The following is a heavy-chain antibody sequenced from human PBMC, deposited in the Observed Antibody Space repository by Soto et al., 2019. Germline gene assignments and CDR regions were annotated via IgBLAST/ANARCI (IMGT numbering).Heavy chain of an antibody. CDR3: ARGVLH. CDR2: IFYNGRT. J-gene: IGHJ4*01. Sequence: PXXTLSLTCTVSCGSISSYYWAWIRQSPGKGXEWIGXIFYNGRTKYXXSLKSRVTXSVEKSRNQFSLIVNSVNAADTAVYYCARGVLHWGKGTLVTVYS. CDR1: CGSISSYY. V-gene: IGHV4-59*12.